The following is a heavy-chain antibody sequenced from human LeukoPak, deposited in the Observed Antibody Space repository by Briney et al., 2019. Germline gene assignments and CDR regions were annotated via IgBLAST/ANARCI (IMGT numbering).Heavy chain of an antibody. CDR2: IKQDGSEK. CDR3: AKEASRIQLWLDY. CDR1: GFTFSSYW. D-gene: IGHD5-18*01. Sequence: GGSLRLSCAASGFTFSSYWMSWVRQAPGKGREWVANIKQDGSEKNYVDSVKGRFTISRDNSKNTLYLQMNSLRAEDTAVYYCAKEASRIQLWLDYWGQGTLVTVSS. J-gene: IGHJ4*02. V-gene: IGHV3-7*03.